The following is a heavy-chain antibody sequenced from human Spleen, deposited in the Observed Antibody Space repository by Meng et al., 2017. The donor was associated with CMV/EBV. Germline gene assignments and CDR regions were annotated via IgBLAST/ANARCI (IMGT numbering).Heavy chain of an antibody. CDR1: FPCSF. CDR3: GRILHYYDSSGYYNGPLGY. V-gene: IGHV1-2*02. Sequence: FPCSFLHRAPHAPGQGLEWMRWLPPNSGNTHYAPNFQGRFAMTTDTSISTAYMELSRLQYDDTAMYYCGRILHYYDSSGYYNGPLGYWGQGTLVTVSS. CDR2: LPPNSGNT. D-gene: IGHD3-22*01. J-gene: IGHJ4*02.